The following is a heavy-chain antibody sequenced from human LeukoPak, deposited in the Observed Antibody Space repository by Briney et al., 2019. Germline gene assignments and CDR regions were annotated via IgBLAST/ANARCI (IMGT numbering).Heavy chain of an antibody. CDR3: ARDRGFGELFFDY. D-gene: IGHD3-10*01. CDR1: RFTFSSYS. CDR2: ISSSSSYV. J-gene: IGHJ4*02. V-gene: IGHV3-21*01. Sequence: GGSLRLSCAASRFTFSSYSMNWVRQAPGKGLEWVSSISSSSSYVYYADSVKGRFTISRDNAKNSLYLQMNSLRAEDTAVYYCARDRGFGELFFDYWGQGTLVTVSS.